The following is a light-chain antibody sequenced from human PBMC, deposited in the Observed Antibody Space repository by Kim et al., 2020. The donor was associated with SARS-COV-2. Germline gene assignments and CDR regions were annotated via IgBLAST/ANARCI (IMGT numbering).Light chain of an antibody. J-gene: IGLJ3*02. Sequence: GQPITISCTGTTSDIGGYNCVSWYQQHPGKVPKLMIYGVNQRPSGVSNRFSGSKSGNTASLTISGLQAGDEAEYYCGSCRDTNSWVFGGGTQLTVL. V-gene: IGLV2-14*03. CDR3: GSCRDTNSWV. CDR2: GVN. CDR1: TSDIGGYNC.